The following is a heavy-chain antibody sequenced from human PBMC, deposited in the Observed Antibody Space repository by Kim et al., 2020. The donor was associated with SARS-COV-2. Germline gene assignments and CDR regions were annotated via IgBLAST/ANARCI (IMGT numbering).Heavy chain of an antibody. D-gene: IGHD3-10*01. V-gene: IGHV4-31*02. J-gene: IGHJ4*02. Sequence: RQHPGKGLEWIGYIYYSGSTYYNPSLKSRVTISVDTSKNQFSLKLSSVTAADTAVYYCARALVSWGVIIRHFDYWGQGTLVTVSS. CDR3: ARALVSWGVIIRHFDY. CDR2: IYYSGST.